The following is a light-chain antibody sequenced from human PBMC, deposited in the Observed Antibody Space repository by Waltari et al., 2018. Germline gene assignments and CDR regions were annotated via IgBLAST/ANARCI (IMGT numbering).Light chain of an antibody. Sequence: QSVLTQPPSASGTPGQRVLISCSGSSSNIGADSVDWYQQFQGKAPKLLIYRNDHRPSVVPDGFSGSKSGTSASLALSGLQSEDEADYYCAAWYKILSAYVFGTGTKVTVL. V-gene: IGLV1-44*01. CDR2: RND. CDR3: AAWYKILSAYV. J-gene: IGLJ1*01. CDR1: SSNIGADS.